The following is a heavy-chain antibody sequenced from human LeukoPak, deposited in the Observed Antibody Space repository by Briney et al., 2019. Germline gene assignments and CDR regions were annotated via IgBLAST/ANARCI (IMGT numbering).Heavy chain of an antibody. D-gene: IGHD3-10*01. CDR2: MNPKSGNT. V-gene: IGHV1-8*01. J-gene: IGHJ4*01. CDR1: GYSFSSHD. CDR3: VRAPLLRGLVGYNFDS. Sequence: ASVKVSCKASGYSFSSHDINWVRQATGQGLEWMGWMNPKSGNTDHAQKFQGRVTMSRNTSISVAYLELSSLRSDDTAVYFCVRAPLLRGLVGYNFDSWGQGTPVTVFS.